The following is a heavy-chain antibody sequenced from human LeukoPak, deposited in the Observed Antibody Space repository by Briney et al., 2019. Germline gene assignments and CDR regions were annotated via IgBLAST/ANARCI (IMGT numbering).Heavy chain of an antibody. CDR1: GGTFSSYA. CDR3: ARDWAFTGGFSDAFDI. D-gene: IGHD2-8*02. J-gene: IGHJ3*02. Sequence: SVKVSCKASGGTFSSYAISWVRQAPGQGLEWMGRIIPILGIANYAQKFQGRVTITADKSTSTAYMELGSLRSEDTAVYYCARDWAFTGGFSDAFDIWGQGTMVTVSS. CDR2: IIPILGIA. V-gene: IGHV1-69*04.